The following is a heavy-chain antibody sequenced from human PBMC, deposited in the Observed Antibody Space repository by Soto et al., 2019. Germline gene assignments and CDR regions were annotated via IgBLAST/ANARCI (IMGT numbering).Heavy chain of an antibody. J-gene: IGHJ6*02. CDR1: GGSISSSNW. V-gene: IGHV4-4*02. Sequence: QVQLQESGPGLVKPSGTLSLTCAVSGGSISSSNWWSWVRQPPGKGLEWIGEIYHSGSTNYNPSLMSRVPISVDKSKNQFSLKLSSVTAADTAVYYCASVRGGYYDAMDVWGQGTTVTVSS. D-gene: IGHD3-10*02. CDR2: IYHSGST. CDR3: ASVRGGYYDAMDV.